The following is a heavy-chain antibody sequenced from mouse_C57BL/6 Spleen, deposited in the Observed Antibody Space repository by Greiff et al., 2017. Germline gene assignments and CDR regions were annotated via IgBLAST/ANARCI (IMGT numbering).Heavy chain of an antibody. CDR2: IDPETGGT. D-gene: IGHD2-5*01. CDR3: TRGGDSNYDAMDD. Sequence: VQLQQSGAELVRPGASVTLSCKASGYTFTDYEMHWVKQTPVHGLEWIGAIDPETGGTAYNQKFKGKAILTADKSSSTAYMELRSLTSEDSAVYYCTRGGDSNYDAMDDWGQGTAVTVSS. V-gene: IGHV1-15*01. CDR1: GYTFTDYE. J-gene: IGHJ4*01.